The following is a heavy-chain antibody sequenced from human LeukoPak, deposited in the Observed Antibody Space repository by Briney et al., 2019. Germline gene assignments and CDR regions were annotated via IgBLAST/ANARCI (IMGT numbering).Heavy chain of an antibody. Sequence: GGSLRLSCAASGFTFSTYAMSWVRQAPGKGLEWVSAISGSGGSTYYADSVKGRFTISRDNSKNTLYLQMNSLRAEDTALYYCAKDRGTSVTRGFDYWGQGTLVTVSS. D-gene: IGHD4-17*01. J-gene: IGHJ4*02. CDR1: GFTFSTYA. V-gene: IGHV3-23*01. CDR2: ISGSGGST. CDR3: AKDRGTSVTRGFDY.